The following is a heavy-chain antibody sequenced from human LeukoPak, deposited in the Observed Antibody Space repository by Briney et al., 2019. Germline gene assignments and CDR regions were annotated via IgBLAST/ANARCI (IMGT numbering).Heavy chain of an antibody. J-gene: IGHJ4*02. CDR3: ARDFRRSSSWPFDY. CDR1: GFTFRSYA. D-gene: IGHD6-13*01. CDR2: ICGSGACT. Sequence: GGSLRLSCAASGFTFRSYAMSWVRQAPGKGLEWVSGICGSGACTYYTDSVKGRFTISRDNSKNTLYLQMNSLRAEDTAVYHCARDFRRSSSWPFDYWGQGTLVTVSS. V-gene: IGHV3-23*01.